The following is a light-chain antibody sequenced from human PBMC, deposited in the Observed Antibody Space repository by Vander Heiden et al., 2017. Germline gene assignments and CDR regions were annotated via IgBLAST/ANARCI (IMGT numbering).Light chain of an antibody. J-gene: IGKJ2*01. V-gene: IGKV3-20*01. CDR2: GAS. CDR3: QQYGSSPPT. CDR1: ESVSSKF. Sequence: EHVLTQPPGTLSLSPGERATLSCRASESVSSKFLAWYQQKPDQAPRLVLSGASSKATSIPDRFSGSGSGTDFTLTISRLEPEDFAVYLCQQYGSSPPTFGQGTKLEVK.